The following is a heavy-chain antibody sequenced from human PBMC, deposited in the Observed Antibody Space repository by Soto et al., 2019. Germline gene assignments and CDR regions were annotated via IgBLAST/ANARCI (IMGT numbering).Heavy chain of an antibody. CDR1: GGSFSGYY. J-gene: IGHJ4*02. V-gene: IGHV4-34*01. D-gene: IGHD3-22*01. CDR3: ARRAITYYYDSSGYYPGYYFDC. Sequence: SETLSLTCAVYGGSFSGYYWSWIRQPPGKGLEWIGEINHSGSTNYNPSLKSRVTISVDTSKNQFSLKLRSVTAADTAVYYCARRAITYYYDSSGYYPGYYFDCWGQGTLVTVSS. CDR2: INHSGST.